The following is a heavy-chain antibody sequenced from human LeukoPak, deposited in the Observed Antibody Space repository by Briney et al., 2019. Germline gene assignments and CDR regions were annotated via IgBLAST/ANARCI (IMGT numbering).Heavy chain of an antibody. CDR3: SRLRRYRLEGDYHPIHYGMDV. D-gene: IGHD1-1*01. J-gene: IGHJ6*02. Sequence: SGPTLVNPSQTLTLTFTCSWFSLSTSGMCVSWIRQPPGKALEWLALIDWDDDKYYSTSLKTRLTISKDTSKNQVVLTMTNMDPVDTAPYECSRLRRYRLEGDYHPIHYGMDVWGQGTTVTVSS. CDR1: WFSLSTSGMC. V-gene: IGHV2-70*01. CDR2: IDWDDDK.